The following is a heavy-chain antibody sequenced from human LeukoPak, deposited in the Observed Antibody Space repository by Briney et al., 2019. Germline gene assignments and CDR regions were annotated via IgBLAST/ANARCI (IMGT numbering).Heavy chain of an antibody. CDR3: ARGLMIVVVNAFDY. CDR1: GYSISSSSYY. Sequence: SETLSLTCTVSGYSISSSSYYWGWIRQPPGKGLEWIGSIYYSGSTYYNPSLKSRVTISVDTSKDQFSLKLSSVTAADTAVYYCARGLMIVVVNAFDYWGQGTLVTVSS. CDR2: IYYSGST. J-gene: IGHJ4*02. V-gene: IGHV4-39*07. D-gene: IGHD3-22*01.